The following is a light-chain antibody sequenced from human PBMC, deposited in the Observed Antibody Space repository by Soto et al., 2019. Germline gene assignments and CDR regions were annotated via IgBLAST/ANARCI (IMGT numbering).Light chain of an antibody. CDR2: DVS. V-gene: IGLV2-14*01. J-gene: IGLJ2*01. CDR3: GSHTSSYTLV. CDR1: SSDVGGYNY. Sequence: QSVLTQPASVSGSPGQSITISCTGTSSDVGGYNYVSWYQQHPGKAPKLMIYDVSNRPSGVSNRFSGSKSGNTASLTISGLQAEDEADYYSGSHTSSYTLVFGGGTKVTVL.